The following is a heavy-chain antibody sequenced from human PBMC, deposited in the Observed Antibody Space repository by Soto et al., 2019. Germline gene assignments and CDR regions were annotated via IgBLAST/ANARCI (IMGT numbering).Heavy chain of an antibody. V-gene: IGHV1-69*06. CDR1: GGTFRSDA. CDR3: AKGAFRTNGVLSRLDP. CDR2: IIPIFGTA. D-gene: IGHD2-8*01. Sequence: QVQLVQSGAEVKKPGSSVKLSCKASGGTFRSDAISWVRQAPGQGPEWMRGIIPIFGTANYAQKFQGRVTNTADKSTSRANMELSSLSSEVTDVYYWAKGAFRTNGVLSRLDPWGQGTILTVS. J-gene: IGHJ5*02.